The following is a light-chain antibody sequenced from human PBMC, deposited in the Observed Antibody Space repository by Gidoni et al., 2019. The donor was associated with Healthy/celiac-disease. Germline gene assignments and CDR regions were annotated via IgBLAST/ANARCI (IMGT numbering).Light chain of an antibody. CDR2: LGS. CDR3: MQAVQTPL. J-gene: IGKJ3*01. Sequence: DIVMTQSPLSLPVTPGEPASISCRSSQSLLHSNGYNYLDWYLQKPGQAPQLLIYLGSNRASGVPDRFSGSGSGTDFTLKISRVEAEDVGVYYCMQAVQTPLFGPGTKVDIK. CDR1: QSLLHSNGYNY. V-gene: IGKV2-28*01.